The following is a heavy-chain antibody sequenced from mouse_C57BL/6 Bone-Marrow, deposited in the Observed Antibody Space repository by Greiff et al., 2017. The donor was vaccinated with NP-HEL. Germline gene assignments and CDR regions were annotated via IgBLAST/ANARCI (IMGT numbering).Heavy chain of an antibody. V-gene: IGHV5-12*01. CDR3: ARRTPITTVVDYYAMDY. J-gene: IGHJ4*01. CDR2: ISNGGGST. Sequence: EVKLVESGGGLVQPGGSLKLSCAASGFTFSDYYMYWVRQTPEKRLEWVAYISNGGGSTYYPDTVKGRFTISRDNAKNTLYLQMSRLKSEDTAMYYCARRTPITTVVDYYAMDYWGQGTSVTVSS. CDR1: GFTFSDYY. D-gene: IGHD1-1*01.